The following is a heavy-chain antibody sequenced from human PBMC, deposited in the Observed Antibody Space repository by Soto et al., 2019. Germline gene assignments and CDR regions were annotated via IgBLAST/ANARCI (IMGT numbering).Heavy chain of an antibody. D-gene: IGHD1-26*01. CDR2: IKSREDGGAT. Sequence: ESGGGLVKPGGSLRLSCVASGFKFSNEWMSWVRQAPGKGLEWVGRIKSREDGGATSFATAVKGRFRISRDDSKNTLYLQLNNLQTDNTAVYYCTTYIVAEATGYDHWGQGTLVTVSS. CDR3: TTYIVAEATGYDH. J-gene: IGHJ5*02. CDR1: GFKFSNEW. V-gene: IGHV3-15*01.